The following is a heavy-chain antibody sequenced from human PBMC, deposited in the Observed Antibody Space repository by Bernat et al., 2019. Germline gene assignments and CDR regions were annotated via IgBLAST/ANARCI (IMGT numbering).Heavy chain of an antibody. J-gene: IGHJ4*02. CDR2: IHPSGST. D-gene: IGHD2-2*01. CDR1: SYSISSGYY. V-gene: IGHV4-38-2*01. Sequence: QVQLQESGPGLVKPSETLSLSCAVSSYSISSGYYWGWIRQPPGKGLEWIGSIHPSGSTYYNPSLKSRVTISVDTSKNEFSLKLSSVTAADTAVYYCAVGGCSSTSCYVPYYLDYWGQGTLVTVSS. CDR3: AVGGCSSTSCYVPYYLDY.